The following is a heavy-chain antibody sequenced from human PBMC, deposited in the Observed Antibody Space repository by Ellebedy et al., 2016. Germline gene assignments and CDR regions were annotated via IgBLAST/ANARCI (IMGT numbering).Heavy chain of an antibody. J-gene: IGHJ5*02. D-gene: IGHD3-10*02. Sequence: SETLSLXCAVYGGSFSDYYWSWIRQPPGKGLEWIGEINHSGSTNYNPSLESRVTISVDTSKNQFSLKLSSVTAADTAVYYCASMSPFDPWGQGTLVTVSP. CDR1: GGSFSDYY. CDR3: ASMSPFDP. CDR2: INHSGST. V-gene: IGHV4-34*01.